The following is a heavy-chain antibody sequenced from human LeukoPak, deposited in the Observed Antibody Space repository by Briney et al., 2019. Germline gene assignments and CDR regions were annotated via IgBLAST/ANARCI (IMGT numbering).Heavy chain of an antibody. D-gene: IGHD5-18*01. CDR1: GGTFSSSA. CDR3: ARDQGLTAPPPYGLDV. Sequence: VASVKVSCKASGGTFSSSAITGVRQAPGQGLEWMGRIIPVLNITNYAQKFQGRVTITADTSTSTAYMELSSLRSEETAVYYCARDQGLTAPPPYGLDVWGQGTTVTVSS. V-gene: IGHV1-69*04. CDR2: IIPVLNIT. J-gene: IGHJ6*02.